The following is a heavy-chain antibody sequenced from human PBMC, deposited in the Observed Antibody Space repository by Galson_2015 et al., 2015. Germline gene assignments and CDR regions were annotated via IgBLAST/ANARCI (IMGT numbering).Heavy chain of an antibody. Sequence: SVKVSCKASGYTFTNYAMHWVRQAPGQRLEWMGWINAGNGNTKYSQKFQGRVTITRDTSASTAYMEPSSLRSEDTAVYYCARSPLGYCSGGSCRTNWFDPWGQGTLVTVSS. J-gene: IGHJ5*02. V-gene: IGHV1-3*01. CDR1: GYTFTNYA. CDR3: ARSPLGYCSGGSCRTNWFDP. CDR2: INAGNGNT. D-gene: IGHD2-15*01.